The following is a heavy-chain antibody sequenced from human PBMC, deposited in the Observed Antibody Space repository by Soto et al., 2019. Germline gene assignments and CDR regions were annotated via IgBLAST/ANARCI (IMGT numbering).Heavy chain of an antibody. D-gene: IGHD3-22*01. CDR3: ARQIYDSDTGPNFQYYFDS. Sequence: DSLTISCKGSGYSFAGYWITLVRQEPGKGLEWMGRIDPSDSQTYYSPSFRGHVTISVTKSITTVFLQWSSLRASDTAMYYCARQIYDSDTGPNFQYYFDSWGQGTPVTVSS. J-gene: IGHJ4*02. CDR1: GYSFAGYW. CDR2: IDPSDSQT. V-gene: IGHV5-10-1*01.